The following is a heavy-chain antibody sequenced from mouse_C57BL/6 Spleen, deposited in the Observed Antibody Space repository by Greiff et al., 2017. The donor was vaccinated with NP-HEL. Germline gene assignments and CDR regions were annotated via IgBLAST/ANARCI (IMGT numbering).Heavy chain of an antibody. Sequence: QVQLQQPGAELVMPGASVKLSCKASGYTFTSYWMHWVKQRPGQGLEWIGEIDPSDSYTNYNQQFKGKSTLTVDKSSSTAYMQLSSLTSEDSAVFYCAGFVSSSHYLYFGGWGTGTTVSVSS. V-gene: IGHV1-69*01. CDR1: GYTFTSYW. J-gene: IGHJ1*03. D-gene: IGHD1-1*01. CDR2: IDPSDSYT. CDR3: AGFVSSSHYLYFGG.